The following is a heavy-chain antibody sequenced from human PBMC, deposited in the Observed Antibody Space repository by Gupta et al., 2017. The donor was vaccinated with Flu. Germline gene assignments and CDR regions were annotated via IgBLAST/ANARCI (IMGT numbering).Heavy chain of an antibody. CDR2: IDPNTGDT. J-gene: IGHJ4*02. V-gene: IGHV1-2*06. Sequence: HWVRQAPGPGLEWMGRIDPNTGDTDYAQNFRGRVTLTRDTSLSTAYMEMRGLKFDDTAFYYCALVRGNMEYCSGDCHLDSWGQGTLVTVSS. D-gene: IGHD2-21*02. CDR3: ALVRGNMEYCSGDCHLDS.